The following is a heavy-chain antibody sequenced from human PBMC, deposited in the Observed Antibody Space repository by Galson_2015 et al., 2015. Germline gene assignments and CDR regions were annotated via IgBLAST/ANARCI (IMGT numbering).Heavy chain of an antibody. CDR1: GFTFSSYG. D-gene: IGHD7-27*01. Sequence: SLRLSCAASGFTFSSYGMHWVRQAPGKGLEWVAVISYDGSNKYYADSVKGRFTISRDNSKNTLYLQMNSLRAEDTAVYYCAKWVENWGSSPGFFDYWGQGTLVTVSS. J-gene: IGHJ4*02. V-gene: IGHV3-30*18. CDR3: AKWVENWGSSPGFFDY. CDR2: ISYDGSNK.